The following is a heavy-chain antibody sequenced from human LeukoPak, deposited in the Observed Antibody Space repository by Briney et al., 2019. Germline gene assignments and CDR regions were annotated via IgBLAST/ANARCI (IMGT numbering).Heavy chain of an antibody. CDR1: GYTFTSYG. CDR2: ISAYSGNT. CDR3: SRQGIRWYSCYDYYRFDP. J-gene: IGHJ5*02. Sequence: ASVKVSCKASGYTFTSYGISWVRQAPGQGLEWMGWISAYSGNTNYAQKLQGRVTMTTDTSTSTAYMELSRLRSDDTAVYYCSRQGIRWYSCYDYYRFDPWGQGTLVTVPS. D-gene: IGHD5-12*01. V-gene: IGHV1-18*01.